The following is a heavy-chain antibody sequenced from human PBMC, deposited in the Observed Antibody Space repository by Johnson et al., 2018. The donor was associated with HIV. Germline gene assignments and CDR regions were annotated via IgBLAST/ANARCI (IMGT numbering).Heavy chain of an antibody. CDR1: GFTVNNKY. J-gene: IGHJ3*02. V-gene: IGHV3-33*06. D-gene: IGHD6-6*01. Sequence: QVQLVESGGGVVRPGGSLRLSCTASGFTVNNKYMSWVRQPPGKGLEWVAVIWYDGSNKYYADSVKGRFTISRDNSKNTLYLQMNSLRAEDTAVYYCAKVLGYSSSSRDAFDIWGQGTMVTVSS. CDR2: IWYDGSNK. CDR3: AKVLGYSSSSRDAFDI.